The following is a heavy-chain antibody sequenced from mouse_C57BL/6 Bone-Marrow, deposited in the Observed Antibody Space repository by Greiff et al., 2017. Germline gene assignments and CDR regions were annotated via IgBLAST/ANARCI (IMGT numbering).Heavy chain of an antibody. CDR1: GYTFTDYN. CDR2: INPNNGGT. Sequence: VQLQQSGPELVKPGASVKMSCKASGYTFTDYNMHWVKQSHVKSLEWIGYINPNNGGTSYNQKFKGKATLTVNKSSSTAYMELRSLTSEDSAVYYCARDLITTVVATDWGQGTTLTVSS. CDR3: ARDLITTVVATD. J-gene: IGHJ2*01. V-gene: IGHV1-22*01. D-gene: IGHD1-1*01.